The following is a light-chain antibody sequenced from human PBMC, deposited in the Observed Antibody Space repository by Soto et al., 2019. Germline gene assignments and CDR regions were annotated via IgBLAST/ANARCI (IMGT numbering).Light chain of an antibody. CDR1: GSDVGAYNY. Sequence: QSVLTQPASVSGSPGQSITISCSGTGSDVGAYNYVSRYQQHPAKAPKLMIYDVSNRPSGVSDRFSGSKSGNTASLPISGLQAEDEADYYFYSYTSSSTYVFGSGTKLTVL. CDR2: DVS. V-gene: IGLV2-14*01. J-gene: IGLJ1*01. CDR3: YSYTSSSTYV.